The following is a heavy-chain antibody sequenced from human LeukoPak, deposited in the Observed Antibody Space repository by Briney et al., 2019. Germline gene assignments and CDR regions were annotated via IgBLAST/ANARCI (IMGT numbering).Heavy chain of an antibody. Sequence: GGSLRLSCAASGFTFSSYAMHWVRQAPGKGLEWVAVISYDGSNKYYADSVKGRFTISRDNSKNTLYLQMNSLRAEDTAVYYCANEARLWFLGSFDIWGQGTMVTVSS. CDR1: GFTFSSYA. CDR2: ISYDGSNK. CDR3: ANEARLWFLGSFDI. D-gene: IGHD3-10*01. J-gene: IGHJ3*02. V-gene: IGHV3-30-3*02.